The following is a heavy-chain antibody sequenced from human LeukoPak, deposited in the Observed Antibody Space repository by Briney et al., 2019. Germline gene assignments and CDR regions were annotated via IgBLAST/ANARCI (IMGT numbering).Heavy chain of an antibody. J-gene: IGHJ4*02. Sequence: PGGSLRLSCAASGITFSLYWMHWVRQAPGKGLMWVSRIKGDGSSTVYADSVKGRFTISRDNAKNTMYLQMNSLRAEDTAVYYCARLRGLYSDTNRYQTALDCWGQGTLVTVSS. CDR1: GITFSLYW. CDR2: IKGDGSST. CDR3: ARLRGLYSDTNRYQTALDC. D-gene: IGHD1-26*01. V-gene: IGHV3-74*01.